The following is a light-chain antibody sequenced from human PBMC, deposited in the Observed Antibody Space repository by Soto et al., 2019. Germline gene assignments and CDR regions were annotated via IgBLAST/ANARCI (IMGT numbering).Light chain of an antibody. CDR1: QSISSY. Sequence: DIRMTQSPSTLSGSVGDRVTITCRASQSISSYLNWYQQKPGKAPKLLIYAASSLQSGVPSRFSGSGSGPDFTLTISSMQPEDFATYYCQQSYSTPITFGQGTRLEIK. CDR3: QQSYSTPIT. J-gene: IGKJ5*01. CDR2: AAS. V-gene: IGKV1-39*01.